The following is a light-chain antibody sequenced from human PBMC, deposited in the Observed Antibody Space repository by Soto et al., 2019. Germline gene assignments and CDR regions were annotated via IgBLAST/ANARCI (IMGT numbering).Light chain of an antibody. J-gene: IGKJ5*01. CDR2: AAY. V-gene: IGKV3-20*01. CDR1: QTVSSY. CDR3: QQYGTSPIT. Sequence: ENVLTQSPGTLSLSPGERATLSCRASQTVSSYLTWYQQRPGQAPSLLIYAAYRRATGIQDRFSGSGSGTDFTLSISRLEREDFALYCCQQYGTSPITFGEGTRLEIK.